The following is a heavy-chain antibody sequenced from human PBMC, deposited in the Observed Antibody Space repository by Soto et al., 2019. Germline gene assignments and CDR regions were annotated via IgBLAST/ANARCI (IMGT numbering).Heavy chain of an antibody. CDR1: GFTFGSYW. V-gene: IGHV3-7*03. CDR2: IKPDGSAT. Sequence: EVQLVESGGGLVQPGGSLRLSCAVSGFTFGSYWMNWVRLIPGKGLEWVAYIKPDGSATYYVDSVKGRFTISRDNAKNSLYLQMNSLRVEDTAVYYCAKRPWGGVADAFDIW. CDR3: AKRPWGGVADAFDI. D-gene: IGHD3-16*01. J-gene: IGHJ3*02.